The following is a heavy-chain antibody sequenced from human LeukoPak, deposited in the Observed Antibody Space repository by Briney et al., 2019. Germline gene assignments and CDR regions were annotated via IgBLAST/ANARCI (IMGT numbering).Heavy chain of an antibody. D-gene: IGHD3-10*01. V-gene: IGHV3-48*03. CDR3: ARVGAGVSATH. Sequence: GGSLRLSCAASGFTFSSYEMNWVRQAPGKGLEWASYISSSGSTIYYADSVKGRFTISRDNAKNSLYLQMNSLRAEDTAVYYCARVGAGVSATHWGQGTLVTVSS. CDR2: ISSSGSTI. J-gene: IGHJ4*02. CDR1: GFTFSSYE.